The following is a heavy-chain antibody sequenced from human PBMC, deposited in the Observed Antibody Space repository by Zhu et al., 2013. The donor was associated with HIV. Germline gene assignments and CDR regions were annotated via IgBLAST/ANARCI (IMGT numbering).Heavy chain of an antibody. CDR2: IIPIFGTA. CDR3: ARGEYSSSWTLPGTPPLNFDY. J-gene: IGHJ4*02. V-gene: IGHV1-69*01. Sequence: QVQLVQSGAEVKKPGSSVKVSCKASGGTFSSYAISWVRQAPGQGLEWMGGIIPIFGTANYAQKFQGRVTITADESTSTAYMELSSLRSEDTAVYYCARGEYSSSWTLPGTPPLNFDYWGQGTLVTVSS. D-gene: IGHD6-13*01. CDR1: GGTFSSYA.